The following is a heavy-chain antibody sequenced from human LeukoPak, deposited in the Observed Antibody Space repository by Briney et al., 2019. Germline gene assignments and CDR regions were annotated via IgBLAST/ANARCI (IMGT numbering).Heavy chain of an antibody. Sequence: GGSLRLSCAASGFTFSSYEMNWVRQAPGKGLEWVSYISSSGSTIYYADSVKGRFTISRDNAKNSLYLQMNSLRAEDTAVYYCARDHRDYGDFNTPSLYYYYYYMDVWGKGTTVTISS. J-gene: IGHJ6*03. CDR3: ARDHRDYGDFNTPSLYYYYYYMDV. V-gene: IGHV3-48*03. D-gene: IGHD4-17*01. CDR1: GFTFSSYE. CDR2: ISSSGSTI.